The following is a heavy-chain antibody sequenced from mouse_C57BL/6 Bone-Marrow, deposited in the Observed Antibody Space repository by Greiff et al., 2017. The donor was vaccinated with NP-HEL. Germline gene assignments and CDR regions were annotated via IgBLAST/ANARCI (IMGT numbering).Heavy chain of an antibody. J-gene: IGHJ2*01. V-gene: IGHV1-59*01. Sequence: QVQLQQPGAELVRPGTSVKLSCKASGYTFTSYWMHWVKQRPGQGLEWIGVIDPSDSYTNYNQKFKGKATLTVDTSSSTAYMQLSSLTSEDSAVYYCARAKGYDGYLYYFDYWGQGTTLTVSS. CDR1: GYTFTSYW. CDR3: ARAKGYDGYLYYFDY. CDR2: IDPSDSYT. D-gene: IGHD2-3*01.